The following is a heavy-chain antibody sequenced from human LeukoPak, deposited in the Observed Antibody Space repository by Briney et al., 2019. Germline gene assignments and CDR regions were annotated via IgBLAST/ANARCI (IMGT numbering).Heavy chain of an antibody. CDR1: GYTFTSYY. D-gene: IGHD3-22*01. CDR3: ARARSPSSGYLLRDHNWFDP. Sequence: ASVKVSCKASGYTFTSYYMHWVRQAPGQGLEWMGIMNPSGGSTTYEQKFQGRVTMTRDTSTSTVYMELSSLRSEDTAVYYCARARSPSSGYLLRDHNWFDPWGQGTLVTVSS. V-gene: IGHV1-46*01. J-gene: IGHJ5*02. CDR2: MNPSGGST.